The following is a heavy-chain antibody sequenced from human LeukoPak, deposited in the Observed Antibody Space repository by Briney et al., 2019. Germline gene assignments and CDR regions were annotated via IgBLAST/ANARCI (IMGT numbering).Heavy chain of an antibody. Sequence: ASVKVSCRASGYTFTSYGISWVRQAPGQGLEWMGWISAYNGNTNYAQKLQGRVTMTTDTSTSTAYMELRSLRSDDTAVYYCARELWFGEKNWFDPWGQGTLVTVSS. J-gene: IGHJ5*02. CDR2: ISAYNGNT. CDR3: ARELWFGEKNWFDP. D-gene: IGHD3-10*01. CDR1: GYTFTSYG. V-gene: IGHV1-18*01.